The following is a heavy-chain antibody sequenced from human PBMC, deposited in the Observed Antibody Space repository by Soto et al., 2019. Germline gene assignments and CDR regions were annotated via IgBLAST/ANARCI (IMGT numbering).Heavy chain of an antibody. Sequence: VPLKVSCKASVYTFSSYGSSWVRQAPGQGLELMGWMSAYNGNTNYAQKLQDRVTMTTDTSTSTAYMEMRSLRSDDTAVYYCARPQSIYYYGMDVWGQGTTVTGYS. CDR3: ARPQSIYYYGMDV. CDR2: MSAYNGNT. J-gene: IGHJ6*02. CDR1: VYTFSSYG. V-gene: IGHV1-18*01.